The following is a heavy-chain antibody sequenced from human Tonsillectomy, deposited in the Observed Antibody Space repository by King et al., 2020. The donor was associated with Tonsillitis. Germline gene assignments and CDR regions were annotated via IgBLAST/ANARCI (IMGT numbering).Heavy chain of an antibody. J-gene: IGHJ6*02. D-gene: IGHD3-3*01. V-gene: IGHV3-23*04. CDR2: ISGSGGST. Sequence: VQLVESGGGLVQPGGSLRLSCAASGFTFSSYAMSWVRQAPGKGLEWVSAISGSGGSTYYADSVKGRFTISRDNSKNTLYLQMNSLRAEDTAVYYCAKFIRFLEPVSANPYYYYGMDVWGQGTTVTVSS. CDR3: AKFIRFLEPVSANPYYYYGMDV. CDR1: GFTFSSYA.